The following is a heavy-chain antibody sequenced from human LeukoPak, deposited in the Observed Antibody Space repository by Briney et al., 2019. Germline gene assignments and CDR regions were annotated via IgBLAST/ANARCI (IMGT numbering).Heavy chain of an antibody. CDR3: ARDPSQLILFDY. V-gene: IGHV4-59*12. J-gene: IGHJ4*02. CDR1: GGSISSYY. CDR2: IYYSGST. Sequence: SETLSLTCTVSGGSISSYYWSWIRQPPGKGLEWIGYIYYSGSTNYNPSLKSRVTISVDTSKNQLSLKLSSVTAADTAVYYCARDPSQLILFDYWGQGTLVTVSS. D-gene: IGHD1-1*01.